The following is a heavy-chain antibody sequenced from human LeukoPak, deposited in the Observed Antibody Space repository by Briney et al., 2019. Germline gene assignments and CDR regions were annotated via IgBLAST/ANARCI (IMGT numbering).Heavy chain of an antibody. CDR1: GGSISSSSYY. J-gene: IGHJ4*02. D-gene: IGHD3-10*01. CDR3: ARQTMVRGVMLPPFDY. V-gene: IGHV4-39*07. CDR2: IYYSGST. Sequence: SETLSLTCTVSGGSISSSSYYWGWIRQPPGKGLEWIGSIYYSGSTYYNPSLKSRVTISVDTSKNQFSLKLSSVTAADTAVYYCARQTMVRGVMLPPFDYWGQGTLVTVSS.